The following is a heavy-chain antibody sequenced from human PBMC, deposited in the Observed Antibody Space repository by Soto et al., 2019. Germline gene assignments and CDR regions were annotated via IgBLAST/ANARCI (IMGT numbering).Heavy chain of an antibody. J-gene: IGHJ4*02. V-gene: IGHV4-4*02. CDR2: INHRGST. D-gene: IGHD1-7*01. Sequence: SETLSLTCAVSGASVSSTYWWSWVRQPPGKGPEWIGEINHRGSTYYNPSLKSRITISVDTSRNQFSLKLSSVTAAETAVYYCAREENLNSGFDYWGQGTLVTVSS. CDR3: AREENLNSGFDY. CDR1: GASVSSTYW.